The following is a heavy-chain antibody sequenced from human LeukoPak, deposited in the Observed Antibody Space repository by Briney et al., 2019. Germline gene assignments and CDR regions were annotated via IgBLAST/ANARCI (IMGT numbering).Heavy chain of an antibody. CDR2: ISAYNGDT. V-gene: IGHV1-18*01. CDR3: AGGCVHCSYTSRGGDSFNV. CDR1: GYTFTSYG. Sequence: ASVKVSCKASGYTFTSYGISWVRQAPGQGLEWMGWISAYNGDTNYAQNLQGRVSMTTDTSTSTVSMELRSLRSDDTAVYYCAGGCVHCSYTSRGGDSFNVWGQGTKVTVSS. J-gene: IGHJ3*01. D-gene: IGHD2-2*01.